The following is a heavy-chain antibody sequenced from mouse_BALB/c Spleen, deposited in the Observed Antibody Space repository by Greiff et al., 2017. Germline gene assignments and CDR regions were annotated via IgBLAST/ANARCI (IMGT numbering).Heavy chain of an antibody. J-gene: IGHJ2*01. CDR1: GYTFTSYW. V-gene: IGHV1-69*02. CDR2: IDPSDSYT. CDR3: ARGDYFDY. Sequence: QQSCKASGYTFTSYWMHWVKQRPGQGLEWIGEIDPSDSYTNYNQKFKGKATLTVDKSSSTAYMQLSSLTSEDSAVYYCARGDYFDYWGQGTTLTVSS.